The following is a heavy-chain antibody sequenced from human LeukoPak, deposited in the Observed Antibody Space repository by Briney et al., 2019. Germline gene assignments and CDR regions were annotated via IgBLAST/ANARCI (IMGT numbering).Heavy chain of an antibody. CDR3: ARVGSYDFWSGYLNY. V-gene: IGHV1-69*13. J-gene: IGHJ4*02. Sequence: ASVKVSCKASGGTFSSYAISWVRQAPGQGLEWMGGIIPIFDTANYAQKFQGRVTITADESTSTAYMELSSLRSEDTAVYYCARVGSYDFWSGYLNYWGQGTLVTVSS. D-gene: IGHD3-3*01. CDR1: GGTFSSYA. CDR2: IIPIFDTA.